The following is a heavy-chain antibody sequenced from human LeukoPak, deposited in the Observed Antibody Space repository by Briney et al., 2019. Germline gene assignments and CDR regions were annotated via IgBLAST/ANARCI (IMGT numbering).Heavy chain of an antibody. D-gene: IGHD4-17*01. J-gene: IGHJ5*02. V-gene: IGHV3-23*01. Sequence: GGSLRLSCAASGFIFSTYGMSWVRQAPGKGLEWVSAISGSGESTYYADSVKGRFAISRDNSRNTLYLQMKTLSAEDTAVYYCAKDIGDYIQNRIYNWFDPWGQGTLVTVSS. CDR2: ISGSGEST. CDR3: AKDIGDYIQNRIYNWFDP. CDR1: GFIFSTYG.